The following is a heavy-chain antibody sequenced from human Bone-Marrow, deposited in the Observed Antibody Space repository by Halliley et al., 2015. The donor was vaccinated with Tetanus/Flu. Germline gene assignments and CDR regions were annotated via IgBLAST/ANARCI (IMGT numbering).Heavy chain of an antibody. CDR2: IHSPGTT. V-gene: IGHV4-59*01. CDR3: AAAPNLNYFDF. D-gene: IGHD6-13*01. J-gene: IGHJ4*02. Sequence: GLEWIAMIHSPGTTHLNPSLNGRVSISMDTSKNQFSLKLSPVTTADTAVYYCAAAPNLNYFDFWGQGTLVSVSS.